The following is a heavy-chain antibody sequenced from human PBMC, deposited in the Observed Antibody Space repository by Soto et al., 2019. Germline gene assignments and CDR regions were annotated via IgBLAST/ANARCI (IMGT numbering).Heavy chain of an antibody. J-gene: IGHJ4*02. CDR1: GGSISSSSYY. D-gene: IGHD4-17*01. Sequence: SETLSLTCTVSGGSISSSSYYWGWIRQPPGKGLEWIGSIYYSGSTYYNPSLKSRVTISVDTSKNQFSLTMSSLTAADTAVYYCARTDDYGDYFDYWGQGTLVTVSS. CDR2: IYYSGST. V-gene: IGHV4-39*01. CDR3: ARTDDYGDYFDY.